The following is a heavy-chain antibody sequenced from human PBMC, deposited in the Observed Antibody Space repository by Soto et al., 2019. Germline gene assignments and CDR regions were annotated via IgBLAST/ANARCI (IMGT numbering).Heavy chain of an antibody. CDR1: GFTFSSNW. J-gene: IGHJ5*02. CDR2: IKPDGSEQ. CDR3: ATVPWTAAAS. Sequence: GGSLRLSCAASGFTFSSNWMNWVRQAPGKGLEWVATIKPDGSEQDHVESVKGRFTISRDNAKNSVHLQMYSLRAEDTAVYYCATVPWTAAASWGQGTLVTVSS. D-gene: IGHD6-13*01. V-gene: IGHV3-7*01.